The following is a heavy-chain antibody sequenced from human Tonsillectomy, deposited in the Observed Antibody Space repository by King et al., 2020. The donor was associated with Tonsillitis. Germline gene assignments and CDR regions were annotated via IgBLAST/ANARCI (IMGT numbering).Heavy chain of an antibody. CDR1: GFTFSSYS. Sequence: DVQLVESGGGLVKPGGSLSLSCAASGFTFSSYSMNWVRQAPGKGLEWVSTISSSSSYIYYADSVKGRFTISRDNAKNSLYLQMNTLRAEDTAVYYCASRQQQLKIYWSQGTLVTVSS. CDR2: ISSSSSYI. CDR3: ASRQQQLKIY. J-gene: IGHJ4*02. D-gene: IGHD6-13*01. V-gene: IGHV3-21*01.